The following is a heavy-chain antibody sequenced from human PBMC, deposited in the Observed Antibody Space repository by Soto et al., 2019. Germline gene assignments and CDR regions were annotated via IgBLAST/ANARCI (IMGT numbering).Heavy chain of an antibody. CDR1: GASISSGGYY. V-gene: IGHV4-31*03. CDR3: ACGGSGVRRYFDH. J-gene: IGHJ4*02. D-gene: IGHD3-10*01. Sequence: QVQLQESGPGLVKPSQTLSLTCTVSGASISSGGYYWSWIRQHSGKGLEWIGHIYFRGDSYYNPSLRSRLVMSIVTSTNQFSLKLTSVTAADAAIYYCACGGSGVRRYFDHWGQGTLVTVSS. CDR2: IYFRGDS.